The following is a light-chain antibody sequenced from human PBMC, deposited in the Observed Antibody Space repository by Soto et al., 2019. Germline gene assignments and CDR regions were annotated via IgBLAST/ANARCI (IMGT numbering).Light chain of an antibody. Sequence: IRMTQSAATQSASFGDRVTITWWASQSIGNWLAWYQQKQGRAPKFLIYEASSLESGVPSRFSGSGYGTEFNLTISGLQPDDFATYYCQQYKSYPLTFGQGTKVDIK. J-gene: IGKJ1*01. CDR2: EAS. V-gene: IGKV1-5*03. CDR1: QSIGNW. CDR3: QQYKSYPLT.